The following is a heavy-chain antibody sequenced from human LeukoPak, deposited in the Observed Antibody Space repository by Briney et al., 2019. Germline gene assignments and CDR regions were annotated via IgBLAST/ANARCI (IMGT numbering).Heavy chain of an antibody. CDR3: ARRYGSSLGGYCYYYMDV. Sequence: PSETLSLTCTVSGGSISSYYWSWIRQPPGKGLEWIGYIYYSGSTNYNPSLKSRVTISVDTSKNQFSLKLSSVTAADTAAYYCARRYGSSLGGYCYYYMDVWGKGTTVTVSS. CDR1: GGSISSYY. J-gene: IGHJ6*03. CDR2: IYYSGST. D-gene: IGHD3-16*01. V-gene: IGHV4-59*08.